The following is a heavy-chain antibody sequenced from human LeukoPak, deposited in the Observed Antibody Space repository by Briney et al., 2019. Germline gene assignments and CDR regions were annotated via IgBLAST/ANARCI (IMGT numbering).Heavy chain of an antibody. Sequence: GGSLTLSCAASGFTFSGSAMHWVRQASGKGLEWVGRIRSNANSYATAYAASGDGRFTISSDDSKNTAYLQMNSLKTEDTAVYYCTRDYGGNSYYWGQGTLVTVSS. V-gene: IGHV3-73*01. CDR3: TRDYGGNSYY. CDR1: GFTFSGSA. CDR2: IRSNANSYAT. D-gene: IGHD4-23*01. J-gene: IGHJ4*02.